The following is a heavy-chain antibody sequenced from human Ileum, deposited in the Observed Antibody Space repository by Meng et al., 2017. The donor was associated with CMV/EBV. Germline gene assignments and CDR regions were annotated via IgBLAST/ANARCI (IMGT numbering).Heavy chain of an antibody. Sequence: QGPLHPAGPGLVKPSETLSLTCTVSGGSISSYYWSWIRQPAGKGLERIGRISTSGSTNYNPSLKSRVTMSVDASKNQFSLKLTSVAAADTAVYFCARTYSSSSGITFDYWGQGTLVTVSS. V-gene: IGHV4-4*07. J-gene: IGHJ4*02. D-gene: IGHD6-6*01. CDR3: ARTYSSSSGITFDY. CDR1: GGSISSYY. CDR2: ISTSGST.